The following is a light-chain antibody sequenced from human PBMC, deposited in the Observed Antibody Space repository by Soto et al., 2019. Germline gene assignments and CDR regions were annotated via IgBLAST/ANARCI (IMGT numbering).Light chain of an antibody. V-gene: IGKV1-5*03. CDR3: QQYNSYPNT. Sequence: DLPMTQSPSTLAASLGDRVTITCRASQNINRWLAWYQQKPGTAPKLLIYKASTSESGVPSRFSGSGSGTDFTLTISSLQPDDVATYYCQQYNSYPNTFGQGTKLGIK. CDR1: QNINRW. J-gene: IGKJ2*01. CDR2: KAS.